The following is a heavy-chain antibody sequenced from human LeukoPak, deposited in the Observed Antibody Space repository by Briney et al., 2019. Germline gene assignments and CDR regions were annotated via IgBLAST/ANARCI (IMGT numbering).Heavy chain of an antibody. CDR3: AGSISWYSYFDY. CDR1: GGSMTNYY. D-gene: IGHD6-13*01. CDR2: IYTSGDT. V-gene: IGHV4-4*07. Sequence: PSETLSLTCTVPGGSMTNYYWSWIRQPAGKGLEWIGRIYTSGDTNYNPSLKSRVTMSVDTSKNQFSLKLSSVTAADTAVYYCAGSISWYSYFDYWGQGTLVTVSS. J-gene: IGHJ4*02.